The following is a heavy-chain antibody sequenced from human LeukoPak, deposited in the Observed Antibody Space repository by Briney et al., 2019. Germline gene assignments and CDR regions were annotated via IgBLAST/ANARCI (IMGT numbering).Heavy chain of an antibody. J-gene: IGHJ4*02. V-gene: IGHV3-7*01. D-gene: IGHD5-18*01. CDR1: GFTFSTYW. CDR3: AKDGVDTAMGYFDY. CDR2: IKEDGSGK. Sequence: GGSLRLSCAASGFTFSTYWMFWVRQAPGKGLECVANIKEDGSGKYYVDSVKGRFSISRDNAKNTLYLQMNSLRAEDTAVYYCAKDGVDTAMGYFDYWGQGTLVTVSS.